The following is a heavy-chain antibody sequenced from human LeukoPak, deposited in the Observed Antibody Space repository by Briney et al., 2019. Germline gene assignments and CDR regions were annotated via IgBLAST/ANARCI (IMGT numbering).Heavy chain of an antibody. V-gene: IGHV3-23*01. CDR2: ITTSDGNT. CDR3: ATGSGYYYGH. CDR1: GFTFSSYT. J-gene: IGHJ4*02. D-gene: IGHD3-22*01. Sequence: PGGSLRLSCAASGFTFSSYTMSWVRQAPGKGLEWVSTITTSDGNTYYADSVKGRFTVSRDNSKNTLFLQMNSLRAEDTAVYYCATGSGYYYGHWGQGTLVTVSS.